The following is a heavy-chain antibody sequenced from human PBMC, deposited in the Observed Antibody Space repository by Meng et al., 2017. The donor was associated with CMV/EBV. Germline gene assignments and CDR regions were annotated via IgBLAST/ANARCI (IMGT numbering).Heavy chain of an antibody. CDR3: ARARRYSYGQRWYYGMSV. V-gene: IGHV3-53*01. Sequence: GGSLRVSCAASGFTVSSNYMSWVRQAPGKGLEWVSVIYSGGSTYYADSVQGRFTISRDNSKNTLYLHMNSLRPEAPAVYYCARARRYSYGQRWYYGMSVCGPCTTFPLSS. J-gene: IGHJ6*02. CDR2: IYSGGST. CDR1: GFTVSSNY. D-gene: IGHD5-18*01.